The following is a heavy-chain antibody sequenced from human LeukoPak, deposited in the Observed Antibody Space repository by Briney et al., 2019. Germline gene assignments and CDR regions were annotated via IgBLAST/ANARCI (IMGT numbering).Heavy chain of an antibody. Sequence: PGGSLRLSCAASGFTFSSYAMSWVRQAPGKGLEWVSAISGSGGSTYYADSVKGRFTISRDNSKNTLYLQMNSLRAEDTAVYCCAKPHDPRSGGSCYDYWGQGTLVTVSS. CDR3: AKPHDPRSGGSCYDY. CDR1: GFTFSSYA. V-gene: IGHV3-23*01. CDR2: ISGSGGST. D-gene: IGHD2-15*01. J-gene: IGHJ4*02.